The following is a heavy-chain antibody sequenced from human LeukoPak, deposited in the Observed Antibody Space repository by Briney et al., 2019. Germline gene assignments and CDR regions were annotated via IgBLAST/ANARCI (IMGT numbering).Heavy chain of an antibody. CDR1: GIIFSRDG. V-gene: IGHV1-69*01. D-gene: IGHD5-24*01. J-gene: IGHJ4*02. Sequence: GSSVKVSCKTSGIIFSRDGITWVRQAPGQGLEWMGGIIPRFGKANYPQKFQGRITITADESTSTAYTELSSLRSEDTAVYLCARVQMATTINNFYFDYWGPGTLVTVSS. CDR3: ARVQMATTINNFYFDY. CDR2: IIPRFGKA.